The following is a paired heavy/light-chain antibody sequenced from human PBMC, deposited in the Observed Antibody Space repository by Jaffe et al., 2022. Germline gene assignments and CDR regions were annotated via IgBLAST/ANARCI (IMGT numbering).Heavy chain of an antibody. Sequence: QVQLQESGPGLVKPSETLSLTCTVSGGSISSYYWSWIRQPPGKGLEWIGYVYYTGSTNYSPSLKSRVTILVDTSKNQFSLKLNSVTAADTAIYYCARGIAVLYFDYWGQGTLVTVSS. CDR1: GGSISSYY. J-gene: IGHJ4*02. CDR2: VYYTGST. D-gene: IGHD6-19*01. V-gene: IGHV4-59*01. CDR3: ARGIAVLYFDY.
Light chain of an antibody. CDR1: QGISNW. J-gene: IGKJ1*01. Sequence: DIQMTQSPSSVSASVGDRVTITCRASQGISNWLAWYQQKPGKAPKLLIYAASSLQSGVPSRFSGSGSGTDFTLTISSLQPEDFATYYCQQANSFPRTFGQGTKVEIK. V-gene: IGKV1-12*01. CDR3: QQANSFPRT. CDR2: AAS.